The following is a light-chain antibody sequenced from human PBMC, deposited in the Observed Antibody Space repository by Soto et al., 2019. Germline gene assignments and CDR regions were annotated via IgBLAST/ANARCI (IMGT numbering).Light chain of an antibody. V-gene: IGLV2-14*01. CDR2: DVT. Sequence: QSVLTQPPSASGSPGQSVTISCTGTSSDVGGYKYVSWYQQHPGKAPKLMIYDVTNRPSGVSNRFSGSKSGNTASLTISGLQAEDEADYYCSSYTSGSTPCVFGTGTKVTVL. CDR1: SSDVGGYKY. CDR3: SSYTSGSTPCV. J-gene: IGLJ1*01.